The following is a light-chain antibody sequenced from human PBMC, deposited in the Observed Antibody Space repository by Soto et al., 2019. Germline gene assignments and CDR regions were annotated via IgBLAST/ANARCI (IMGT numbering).Light chain of an antibody. J-gene: IGKJ1*01. CDR3: QQYNSLWT. Sequence: DIQMTQSPSTLSASVGDRVTITCRSSQSIRSWLAWYQQKPGKAPKLLLYDASSLESGVPSRFSGSGSGTEFTLPFSSRQPDEVAAYYCQQYNSLWTFGQGTKVEIK. V-gene: IGKV1-5*01. CDR2: DAS. CDR1: QSIRSW.